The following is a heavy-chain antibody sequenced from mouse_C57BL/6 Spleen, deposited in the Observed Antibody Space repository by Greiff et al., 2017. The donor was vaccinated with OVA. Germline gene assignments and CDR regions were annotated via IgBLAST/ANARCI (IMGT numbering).Heavy chain of an antibody. CDR1: GFTFSSYA. V-gene: IGHV5-4*01. Sequence: EVQGVESGGGLVKPGGSLKLSCAASGFTFSSYAMSWVRQTPEKRLEWVATISDGGSYTYYPDNVKGRFTISRDNAKNNLYLQMSHLKSEDTAMYYCARDKGTTVVARDYYAMDYWGQGTSVTVSS. CDR2: ISDGGSYT. J-gene: IGHJ4*01. D-gene: IGHD1-1*01. CDR3: ARDKGTTVVARDYYAMDY.